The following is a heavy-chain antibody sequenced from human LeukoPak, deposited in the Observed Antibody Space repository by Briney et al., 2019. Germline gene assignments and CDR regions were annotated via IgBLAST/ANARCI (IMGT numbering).Heavy chain of an antibody. J-gene: IGHJ4*02. CDR1: GFIFSNAW. CDR3: TTEGGWSYYFDY. V-gene: IGHV3-15*01. D-gene: IGHD2-15*01. CDR2: FKSKTDGGTT. Sequence: GGSLRLSCAASGFIFSNAWMSWVRQAPGKGLEWVGRFKSKTDGGTTDYAAPVKGRFTISRDDSTNTLYLQMNSLKTEDTAVYYCTTEGGWSYYFDYWGQGTLVTVSS.